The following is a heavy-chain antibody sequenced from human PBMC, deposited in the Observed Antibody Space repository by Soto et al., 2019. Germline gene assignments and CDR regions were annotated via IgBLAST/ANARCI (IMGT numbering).Heavy chain of an antibody. CDR2: ISYDGSNK. V-gene: IGHV3-30-3*01. D-gene: IGHD5-12*01. CDR1: GFTFSSYA. Sequence: GGSLRLSCAASGFTFSSYAMHWVRQAPGKGLEWVAVISYDGSNKYYADSVKGRFTISRDNSKNTLYLQMNSLRAEDTAVYYCARPIVAEEYYYYGMDVWGQGTTVTVSS. CDR3: ARPIVAEEYYYYGMDV. J-gene: IGHJ6*02.